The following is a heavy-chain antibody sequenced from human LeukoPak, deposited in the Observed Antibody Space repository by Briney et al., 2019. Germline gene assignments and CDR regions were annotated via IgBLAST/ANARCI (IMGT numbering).Heavy chain of an antibody. Sequence: GSLRLSCAVSGFTFSRYIMNWVRQAPGKGLEWVSSISSTGSDIYYADSVKGRFTISRDNAKNSLYLQMDSLRADDTAVYYCARDRDYYYGMDVWGQGTTVTVSS. CDR3: ARDRDYYYGMDV. CDR2: ISSTGSDI. CDR1: GFTFSRYI. J-gene: IGHJ6*02. D-gene: IGHD3-10*01. V-gene: IGHV3-21*01.